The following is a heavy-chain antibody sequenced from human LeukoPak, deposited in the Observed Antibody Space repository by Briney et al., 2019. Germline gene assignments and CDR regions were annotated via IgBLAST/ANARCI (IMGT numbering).Heavy chain of an antibody. D-gene: IGHD3-9*01. CDR2: IIPIFGTA. Sequence: SVKVSCKASGGTFSSYAISWVRQAPGQGLEWMGGIIPIFGTANYAQKFQGRVTITADESTSTAYMELSSLRSEDTAVYYCASTTGYSDYYYYYYMDVWGKGTTVTISS. CDR3: ASTTGYSDYYYYYYMDV. J-gene: IGHJ6*03. V-gene: IGHV1-69*13. CDR1: GGTFSSYA.